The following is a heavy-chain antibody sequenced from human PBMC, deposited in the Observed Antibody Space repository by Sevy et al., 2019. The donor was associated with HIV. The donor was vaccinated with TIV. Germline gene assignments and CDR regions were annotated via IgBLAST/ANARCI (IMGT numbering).Heavy chain of an antibody. CDR3: AKGPEDSNGHY. CDR1: GFTLRSYA. CDR2: ISGSGGST. J-gene: IGHJ4*02. D-gene: IGHD2-15*01. Sequence: GGSLRLSCAASGFTLRSYAMSWVRQAPGKGLEWVSGISGSGGSTYYADSVKGRFTISRDNSKTTLYLQMNSLRAEDTAVYYCAKGPEDSNGHYWGQGTLVTVSS. V-gene: IGHV3-23*01.